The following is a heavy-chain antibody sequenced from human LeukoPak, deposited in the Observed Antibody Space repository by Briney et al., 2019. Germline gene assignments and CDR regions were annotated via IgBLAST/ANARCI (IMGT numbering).Heavy chain of an antibody. J-gene: IGHJ4*02. CDR3: ARVGGDGSGYYYSDY. CDR1: GYTFTSYQ. D-gene: IGHD3-22*01. CDR2: IIPSGGST. Sequence: ASVKVSCKASGYTFTSYQMNWVRQAPGQGVEWMGVIIPSGGSTSYAQKFQGRVTMSRDTSTSTVYMELSGLRSEDTGVYYCARVGGDGSGYYYSDYWGQGTLVTVSS. V-gene: IGHV1-46*01.